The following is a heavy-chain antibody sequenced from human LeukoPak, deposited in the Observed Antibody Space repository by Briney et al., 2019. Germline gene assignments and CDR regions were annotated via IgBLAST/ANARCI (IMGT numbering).Heavy chain of an antibody. J-gene: IGHJ5*02. CDR2: IYSSGST. Sequence: SETLSVTCTVSGGSISTYYWSWIRQPAGKDLEWIGHIYSSGSTNYNPSLKSRVTMSVDTSKNQLSLKLNSVTAADTAVYYCARGYGSGSNWFDPWGQGTLVIVSS. CDR3: ARGYGSGSNWFDP. V-gene: IGHV4-4*07. CDR1: GGSISTYY. D-gene: IGHD3-10*01.